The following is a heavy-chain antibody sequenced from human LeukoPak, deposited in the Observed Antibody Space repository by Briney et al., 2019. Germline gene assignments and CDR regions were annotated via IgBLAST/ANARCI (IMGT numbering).Heavy chain of an antibody. V-gene: IGHV4-38-2*02. CDR3: ASGDDKFGI. J-gene: IGHJ3*02. Sequence: SETLSLTCTVSGYSISSGYYWGWIRQPPGKGLEWIGSIYHSGSTYYNPSLKSRVAISVDTSKNQFSLKLSSVTAADTAVYYCASGDDKFGIWGQGTMVTVSS. CDR2: IYHSGST. CDR1: GYSISSGYY. D-gene: IGHD2-21*02.